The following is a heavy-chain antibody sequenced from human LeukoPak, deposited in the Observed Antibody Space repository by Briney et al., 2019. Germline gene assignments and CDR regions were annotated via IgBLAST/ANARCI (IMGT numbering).Heavy chain of an antibody. D-gene: IGHD3-10*01. CDR2: VFYGGST. CDR1: GYSISSGIYY. Sequence: SETLSLTCAVSGYSISSGIYYWGWIRQPPGKGLEWIGSVFYGGSTYYNPSLKSRVTISVDTSKNQFSLQLSFLTAADTAMYYCARGRQWFGSRAPFDPWGQGTLVTVSS. CDR3: ARGRQWFGSRAPFDP. V-gene: IGHV4-39*01. J-gene: IGHJ5*02.